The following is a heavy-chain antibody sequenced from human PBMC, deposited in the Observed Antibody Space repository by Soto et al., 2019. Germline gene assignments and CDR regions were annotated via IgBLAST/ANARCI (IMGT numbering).Heavy chain of an antibody. V-gene: IGHV3-21*01. Sequence: GGSLRLSCAASGFTFSSYSMNWVRQAPGKGLEWVSSISSSSSYIYYADSVKGRFTISRDNAKNSLYLQMNSLRAEDTAVYYCARGIVVVPRYYYGMDVWGQGTTVTVSS. J-gene: IGHJ6*02. CDR3: ARGIVVVPRYYYGMDV. D-gene: IGHD2-2*01. CDR2: ISSSSSYI. CDR1: GFTFSSYS.